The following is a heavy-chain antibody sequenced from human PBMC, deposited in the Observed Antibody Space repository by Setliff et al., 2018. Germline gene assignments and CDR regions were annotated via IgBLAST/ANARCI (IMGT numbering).Heavy chain of an antibody. D-gene: IGHD3-3*01. CDR2: ISAYTGNA. CDR1: GGTFSSYA. CDR3: ARAPRLEWILPTFDY. J-gene: IGHJ4*02. V-gene: IGHV1-18*01. Sequence: VASVKVSCKASGGTFSSYAISWVRQAPGQGPEWIGWISAYTGNADYAQNFQGRVTLTTDTSTNTAYMELRSLRSDDTAVYYCARAPRLEWILPTFDYWGQGTPVTVSS.